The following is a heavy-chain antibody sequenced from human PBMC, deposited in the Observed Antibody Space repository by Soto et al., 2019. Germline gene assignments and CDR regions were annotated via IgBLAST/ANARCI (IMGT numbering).Heavy chain of an antibody. V-gene: IGHV3-23*01. CDR3: AKDRGYPRDYFHY. CDR2: ISPNGQGI. CDR1: GFTLNNYG. D-gene: IGHD6-13*01. J-gene: IGHJ4*02. Sequence: EVQLLESGGGLVQPGGSLRLSCAASGFTLNNYGMSWVRQAQGKGLEWVSAISPNGQGIYYADSVKGRFIISKDNSKNTVFLHMDSLTADDTAVYYCAKDRGYPRDYFHYWGQGTLVTVSS.